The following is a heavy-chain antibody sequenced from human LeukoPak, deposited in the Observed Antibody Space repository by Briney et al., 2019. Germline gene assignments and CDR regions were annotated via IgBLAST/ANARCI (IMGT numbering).Heavy chain of an antibody. V-gene: IGHV4-59*01. CDR1: GGSISGYY. J-gene: IGHJ5*02. D-gene: IGHD1-26*01. Sequence: PSETLSLTCTVSGGSISGYYWSWIRQPPGKGLEWIGYIYYSGSTDYNPSLKSRVTIAVDSSKNQFSLKLSSVTAADTAVYYCARDQMGMNWFDPWGQGTLVTVSS. CDR3: ARDQMGMNWFDP. CDR2: IYYSGST.